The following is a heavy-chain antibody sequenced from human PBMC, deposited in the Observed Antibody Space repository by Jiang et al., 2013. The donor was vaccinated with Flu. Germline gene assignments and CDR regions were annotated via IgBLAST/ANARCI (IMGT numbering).Heavy chain of an antibody. V-gene: IGHV4-59*12. CDR3: AREAHDYVWGSYRSGWFDP. CDR2: IYYSGST. CDR1: GGSISSYY. J-gene: IGHJ5*02. D-gene: IGHD3-16*02. Sequence: GSGLVKPSETLSLTCTVSGGSISSYYWSWIRQPPGKGLEWIGYIYYSGSTYYNPSLKSRVTISVDTSKNQFSLKLSSVTAADTAVYYCAREAHDYVWGSYRSGWFDPWGQGTLVTVSS.